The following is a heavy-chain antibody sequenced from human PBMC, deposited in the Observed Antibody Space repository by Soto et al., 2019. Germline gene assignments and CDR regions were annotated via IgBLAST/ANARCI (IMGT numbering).Heavy chain of an antibody. CDR2: INAGNGNT. CDR1: GYTFTSYA. V-gene: IGHV1-3*01. Sequence: ASVNVSCKASGYTFTSYAMHWVRQAPGQRLEWMGWINAGNGNTKYSQKFQGRVTITADKSTSTAYMELSSLRSEDTAVYYCASYYYGSGSYYGGMDVWGQGTTVTVSS. J-gene: IGHJ6*02. D-gene: IGHD3-10*01. CDR3: ASYYYGSGSYYGGMDV.